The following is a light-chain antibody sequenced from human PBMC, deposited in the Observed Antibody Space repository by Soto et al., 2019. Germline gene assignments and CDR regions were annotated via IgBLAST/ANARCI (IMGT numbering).Light chain of an antibody. V-gene: IGKV3-15*01. J-gene: IGKJ1*01. CDR3: QQYDKWPRT. CDR1: QSVSSSY. Sequence: EIVLTQSPGTLSLSPGERATLSCRASQSVSSSYLAWYQQKPGQTPRLLIYGASTRATGVPARFSGSGSGTDFTLTINSLQSEDFAVYHCQQYDKWPRTFGQGTKVDI. CDR2: GAS.